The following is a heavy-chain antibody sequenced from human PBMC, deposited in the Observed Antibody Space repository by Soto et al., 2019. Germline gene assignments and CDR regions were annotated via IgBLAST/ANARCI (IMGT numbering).Heavy chain of an antibody. CDR2: IIPIFGTA. CDR3: AGQVVVVVQKKTPFDDFQH. Sequence: QVQLVQAGAEVKKPGSSVKVSCKASGGTFSSYAISWVRQAPGQGLEWMGGIIPIFGTANYEQKFQGRVTITADESTSTAEVEVSRMRAEDTAVSYFAGQVVVVVQKKTPFDDFQHWGQGTLVTVSS. V-gene: IGHV1-69*01. D-gene: IGHD2-2*01. CDR1: GGTFSSYA. J-gene: IGHJ1*01.